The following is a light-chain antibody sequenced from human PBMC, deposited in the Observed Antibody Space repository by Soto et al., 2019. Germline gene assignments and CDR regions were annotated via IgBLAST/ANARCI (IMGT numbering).Light chain of an antibody. CDR2: GAS. CDR3: QQYNNWPPIT. V-gene: IGKV3-15*01. Sequence: EVVMTQSPATLSVSPGERATLSCRASQSVSSNLAWYQQKPGQAPRLLIYGASTRATGIPARFSGSWSGTEFTLIISSLQSEDFAIYYRQQYNNWPPITFGQGTKLEIK. CDR1: QSVSSN. J-gene: IGKJ2*01.